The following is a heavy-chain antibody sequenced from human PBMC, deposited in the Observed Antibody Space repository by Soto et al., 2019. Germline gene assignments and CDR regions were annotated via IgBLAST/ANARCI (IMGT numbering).Heavy chain of an antibody. CDR2: ISYDGSDK. CDR1: GFTFSSYS. J-gene: IGHJ4*02. D-gene: IGHD5-18*01. Sequence: GSLRLSCSASGFTFSSYSMHWVRQAPGKGLDWVAFISYDGSDKFYADSVKGRFTISRDNSRSTLYLQMNSLRPEDTAVYYCTATGDTAMLYYFDYWGQGTLVTVYS. CDR3: TATGDTAMLYYFDY. V-gene: IGHV3-30-3*01.